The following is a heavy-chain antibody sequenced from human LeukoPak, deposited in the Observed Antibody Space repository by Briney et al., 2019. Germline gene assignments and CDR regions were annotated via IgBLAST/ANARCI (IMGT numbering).Heavy chain of an antibody. CDR1: GFTVSSNY. J-gene: IGHJ4*02. V-gene: IGHV3-53*01. D-gene: IGHD5-24*01. Sequence: SGGSLRLSCAASGFTVSSNYMSWVRQAPGKGLEWVSVIYGGGSTYYADSVKGRFTISRDNSKNTLYLQMNNLRAEDTAVYYCARSILFDYWGQGPLVTVPS. CDR2: IYGGGST. CDR3: ARSILFDY.